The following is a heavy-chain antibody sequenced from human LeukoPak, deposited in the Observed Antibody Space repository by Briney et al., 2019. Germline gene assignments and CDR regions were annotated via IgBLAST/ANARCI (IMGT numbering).Heavy chain of an antibody. CDR1: GFSFNRYS. Sequence: GGSLRLSCVTSGFSFNRYSMNWVRQAPGEGLEWVSFISSSGSFIYYEDSVKGRFIITRDNAKNSLFLQLNSLRAEDTGVYYCARDQGSYTDYEVDYWGQGTLVTVSS. J-gene: IGHJ4*02. CDR2: ISSSGSFI. V-gene: IGHV3-21*01. D-gene: IGHD5-12*01. CDR3: ARDQGSYTDYEVDY.